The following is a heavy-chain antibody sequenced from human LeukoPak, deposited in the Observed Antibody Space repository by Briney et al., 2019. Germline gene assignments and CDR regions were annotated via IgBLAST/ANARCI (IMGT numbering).Heavy chain of an antibody. D-gene: IGHD3-22*01. Sequence: GGSLRLSCAASGFTFSNYEMNWVRQAPGKGLEWFSYIRSGGNTRYYADSVKGRFTISRDDAKNSLYLQLNSMRAEATAVYYCARHYDSSGSHMDYWGQGTLVTVSS. V-gene: IGHV3-48*03. CDR2: IRSGGNTR. J-gene: IGHJ4*02. CDR1: GFTFSNYE. CDR3: ARHYDSSGSHMDY.